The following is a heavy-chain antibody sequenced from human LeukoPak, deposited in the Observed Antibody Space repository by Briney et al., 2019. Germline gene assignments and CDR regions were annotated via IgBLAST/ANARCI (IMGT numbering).Heavy chain of an antibody. Sequence: GGSLRLSCAASGFTVSSNYMSWVRQAPGKGLEWVSVIYSGGSTYYADSVKGRFTISRDNSKNTLYLQMNSLRAEDTAVYYCARTYYYDSSGYRFPTYFDYWGQGTLVTVSS. D-gene: IGHD3-22*01. CDR2: IYSGGST. J-gene: IGHJ4*02. CDR3: ARTYYYDSSGYRFPTYFDY. V-gene: IGHV3-53*01. CDR1: GFTVSSNY.